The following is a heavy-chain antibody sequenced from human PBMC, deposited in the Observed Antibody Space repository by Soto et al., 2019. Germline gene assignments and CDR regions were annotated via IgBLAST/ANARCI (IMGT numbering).Heavy chain of an antibody. CDR1: GFTFSSYW. D-gene: IGHD6-6*01. Sequence: GGSLRLSCAASGFTFSSYWMSWVRQAPGKGLEWVANIKQDGSEKYYVDSVKGRFTISRDNAKNSLHLQMNSLRAEDTAVYYCARALPSIAVLSVARTWFDPWGQGTLVTVSS. CDR2: IKQDGSEK. CDR3: ARALPSIAVLSVARTWFDP. J-gene: IGHJ5*02. V-gene: IGHV3-7*01.